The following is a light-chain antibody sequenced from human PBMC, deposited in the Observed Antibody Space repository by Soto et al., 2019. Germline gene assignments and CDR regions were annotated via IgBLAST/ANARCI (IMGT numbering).Light chain of an antibody. J-gene: IGKJ2*01. V-gene: IGKV3-20*01. Sequence: ESVLTQSPGTLSLSPGERATLSCRASQSVTNRYFAWYQQRPGPAPRLLIYGISNRAIGIPDRFSGSGSGTDLTRSIRRLEPEDFLVYYFQQYSSLPPTFCQGTQLEVK. CDR2: GIS. CDR1: QSVTNRY. CDR3: QQYSSLPPT.